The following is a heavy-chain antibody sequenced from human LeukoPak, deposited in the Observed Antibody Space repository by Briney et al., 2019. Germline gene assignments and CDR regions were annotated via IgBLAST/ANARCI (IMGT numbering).Heavy chain of an antibody. V-gene: IGHV3-23*01. J-gene: IGHJ6*02. D-gene: IGHD6-19*01. CDR1: GFTFSSYA. CDR2: ISGSGGST. CDR3: AKVSLVAGPKDQPYYYYGMDV. Sequence: GGSLRLSCAASGFTFSSYAMSWVRQAPGKGLEWVSAISGSGGSTYYADSVKGRFTISRDNSKNTLYLQMNSLRAEDTAVYYCAKVSLVAGPKDQPYYYYGMDVWGQGTTVTVSS.